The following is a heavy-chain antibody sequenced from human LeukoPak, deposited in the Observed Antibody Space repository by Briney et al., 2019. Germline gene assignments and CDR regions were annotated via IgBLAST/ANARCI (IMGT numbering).Heavy chain of an antibody. CDR1: GGTFSSYA. D-gene: IGHD2-2*01. CDR3: ARDPGYCSSTSCYPYYFDY. Sequence: SVKVSCKASGGTFSSYAISWVRQAPGQGLEWMGGIIPIFGTANYAQKFQGRVTITTDESTSTAYMELSSLRSEDTAVYYCARDPGYCSSTSCYPYYFDYWGQGTLVTVSS. V-gene: IGHV1-69*05. CDR2: IIPIFGTA. J-gene: IGHJ4*02.